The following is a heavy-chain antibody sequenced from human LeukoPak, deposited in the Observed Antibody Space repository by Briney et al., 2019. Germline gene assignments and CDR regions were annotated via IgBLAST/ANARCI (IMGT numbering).Heavy chain of an antibody. CDR2: ISAYIGNT. CDR1: GYTFTSYG. D-gene: IGHD2-2*01. J-gene: IGHJ6*02. V-gene: IGHV1-18*01. CDR3: ARDRRRVVVPAASAGMDV. Sequence: ASVKVSCKASGYTFTSYGISWVRQAPGQGLEWMGWISAYIGNTNYAQNLQRRVTMTTDTSKTTAYMELRSLRSDDTAVYYRARDRRRVVVPAASAGMDVWGQGTTVTVSS.